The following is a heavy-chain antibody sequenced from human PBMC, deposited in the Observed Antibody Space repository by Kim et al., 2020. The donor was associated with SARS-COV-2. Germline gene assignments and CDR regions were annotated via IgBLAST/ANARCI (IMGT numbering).Heavy chain of an antibody. CDR3: ASSGDYGGPFDY. CDR2: IYYSGRT. D-gene: IGHD4-17*01. J-gene: IGHJ4*02. Sequence: SETLSLTCTVSGGSISSGGYYWSWIRQHPGKGLEWIGYIYYSGRTNYNPSLKCRVTISVDMSKNQFSLTLSSVTAAHTAVYYCASSGDYGGPFDYWGQGT. CDR1: GGSISSGGYY. V-gene: IGHV4-31*03.